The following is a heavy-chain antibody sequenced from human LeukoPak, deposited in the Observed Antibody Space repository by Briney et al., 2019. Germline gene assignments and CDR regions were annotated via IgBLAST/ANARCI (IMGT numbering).Heavy chain of an antibody. CDR2: IYYSGST. CDR1: GGSISTSEFY. CDR3: ARGGYYGSGNDFRFDP. V-gene: IGHV4-39*07. Sequence: PSETLSLTCTVSGGSISTSEFYWGWIRQPPGKGLEWIGNIYYSGSTYYTPSLKSRVTMSVDTSRNQFSLKLTSVTAADTAVYYCARGGYYGSGNDFRFDPWGQGTLVTVSS. J-gene: IGHJ5*02. D-gene: IGHD3-10*01.